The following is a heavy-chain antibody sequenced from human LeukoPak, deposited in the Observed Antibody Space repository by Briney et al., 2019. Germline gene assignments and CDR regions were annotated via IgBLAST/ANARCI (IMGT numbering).Heavy chain of an antibody. CDR2: IKGDGSAK. CDR1: GFAFSDSW. V-gene: IGHV3-7*03. Sequence: GGSLRLACAASGFAFSDSWMTWIRQAPGKGLEWVAFIKGDGSAKKYVDSVKGRFTISRDDAKNSLYLQMNSLGAEDTAVYYCARARDSSWDYWGQGTLVTVSS. D-gene: IGHD6-13*01. CDR3: ARARDSSWDY. J-gene: IGHJ4*02.